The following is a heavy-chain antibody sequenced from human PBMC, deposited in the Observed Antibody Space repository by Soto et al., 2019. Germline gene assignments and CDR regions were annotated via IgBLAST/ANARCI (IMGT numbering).Heavy chain of an antibody. CDR1: GFTFSVSA. D-gene: IGHD1-26*01. J-gene: IGHJ6*02. CDR3: ARVAEWEYYDGMDV. Sequence: EVQLVESGGGLVQPGGSLKLSCAVSGFTFSVSAIHWVRQASGKGLEWVGRIRSKADNHATAYGASVKGRFSISRDESKGTGYLQLSSLHTEETAVYYCARVAEWEYYDGMDVCGQGTRVTVSS. V-gene: IGHV3-73*02. CDR2: IRSKADNHAT.